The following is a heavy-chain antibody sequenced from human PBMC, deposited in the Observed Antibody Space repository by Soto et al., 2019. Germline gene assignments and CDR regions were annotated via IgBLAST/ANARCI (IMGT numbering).Heavy chain of an antibody. J-gene: IGHJ3*02. CDR3: ARTSSSSTGFDI. V-gene: IGHV3-11*01. CDR1: GFNFSDYY. D-gene: IGHD6-6*01. CDR2: INSRGRTI. Sequence: PGGSLRLSCAASGFNFSDYYMSWIRQAPGKWLEWVSYINSRGRTINYADSVKGRFTISRDNAKNSLYLQMNGLRVEDTAVFYCARTSSSSTGFDIWGQGTMVTVSS.